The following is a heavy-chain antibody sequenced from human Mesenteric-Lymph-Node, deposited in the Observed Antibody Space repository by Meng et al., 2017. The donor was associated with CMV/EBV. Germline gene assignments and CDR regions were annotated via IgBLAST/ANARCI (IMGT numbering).Heavy chain of an antibody. Sequence: ASVKVSCKASGYTFTKYYMHWVRQAPGQGLEWMGIINPDGGSRSYAKNFQGRLTVTGDTSASTVYMELSSLMSDDTAVYYCARDTCSSTSCYGAFDVWGQGTMVTVSS. CDR3: ARDTCSSTSCYGAFDV. J-gene: IGHJ3*01. CDR2: INPDGGSR. V-gene: IGHV1-46*01. CDR1: GYTFTKYY. D-gene: IGHD2-2*01.